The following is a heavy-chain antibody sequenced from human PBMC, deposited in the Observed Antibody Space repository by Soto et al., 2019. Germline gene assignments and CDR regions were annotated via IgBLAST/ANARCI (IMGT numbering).Heavy chain of an antibody. CDR1: GFTFSNAW. CDR3: TTEPFGELLLELNDY. CDR2: IKSKTDGGTT. V-gene: IGHV3-15*01. D-gene: IGHD3-10*01. J-gene: IGHJ4*02. Sequence: GGSLRLSCAASGFTFSNAWMSWVRQAPGKGLEWVGRIKSKTDGGTTDYAAPVKGRFTISRDDSKNTLYLQMSSLKTEDTAVYYCTTEPFGELLLELNDYWGQGTLVTVSS.